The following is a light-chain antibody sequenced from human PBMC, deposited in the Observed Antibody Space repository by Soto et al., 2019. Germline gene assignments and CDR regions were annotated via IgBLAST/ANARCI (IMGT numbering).Light chain of an antibody. V-gene: IGKV3-20*01. CDR2: GAS. J-gene: IGKJ2*01. CDR3: QQYGSSPT. CDR1: QSVSSSY. Sequence: EIVLTQSPGTLSLSLGERATLSCRASQSVSSSYLAWYQQKPGQAPRLLIYGASSRATGIPDRFSGSGSGTDFTLTISRLEPEDFAVYYCQQYGSSPTFGQGTKLEIK.